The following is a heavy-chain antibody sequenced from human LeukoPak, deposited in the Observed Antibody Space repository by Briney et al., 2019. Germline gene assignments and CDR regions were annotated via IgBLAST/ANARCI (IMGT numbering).Heavy chain of an antibody. V-gene: IGHV4-59*01. CDR3: ASGAPTDQLLDAFDV. J-gene: IGHJ3*01. CDR2: IYYSGST. CDR1: GGSIISYY. D-gene: IGHD2-2*01. Sequence: PSETLSLTCTVSGGSIISYYWSWIRQPPGKGLECIGCIYYSGSTNYNPSLKTRVTISVDTSKNQFSLKLSSVTAADTAVYYCASGAPTDQLLDAFDVWGQGTMVTVSS.